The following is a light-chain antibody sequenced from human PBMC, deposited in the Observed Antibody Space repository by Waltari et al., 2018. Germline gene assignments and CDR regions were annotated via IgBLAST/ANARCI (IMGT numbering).Light chain of an antibody. CDR3: NSFTTSTTWV. V-gene: IGLV2-18*02. J-gene: IGLJ3*02. CDR2: EVS. CDR1: SNDVGSYNR. Sequence: QSALTQPPSVSGSPGQSVTISCTGTSNDVGSYNRVSWYQQPPGTAPKLMIYEVSNRPSGVPDRFSGSKSGHTASLTISGLQPEDEADYDCNSFTTSTTWVFGGGTRVTVL.